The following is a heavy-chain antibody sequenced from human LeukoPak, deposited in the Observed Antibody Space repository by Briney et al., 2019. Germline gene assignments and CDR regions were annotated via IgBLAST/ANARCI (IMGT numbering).Heavy chain of an antibody. V-gene: IGHV4-38-2*02. CDR2: IYHSGST. CDR3: AREGIMITFGGVIVPLHWFDP. Sequence: SSETLSLTCAVYGGSFSGYYWGWIRQPPGKGLEWIGSIYHSGSTYYNPSLKSRVTISVDTSKNQFSLKLSSVTAADTAVYYCAREGIMITFGGVIVPLHWFDPWGQGTLVTVSS. J-gene: IGHJ5*02. CDR1: GGSFSGYY. D-gene: IGHD3-16*02.